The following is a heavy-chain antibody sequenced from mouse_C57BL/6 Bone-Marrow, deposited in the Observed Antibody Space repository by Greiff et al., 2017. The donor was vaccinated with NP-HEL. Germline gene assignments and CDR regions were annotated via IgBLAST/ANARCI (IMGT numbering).Heavy chain of an antibody. CDR2: IDPSDSYT. CDR3: AGPDGYDRYYCDC. D-gene: IGHD2-2*01. CDR1: GYTFTSYW. V-gene: IGHV1-50*01. J-gene: IGHJ2*01. Sequence: QVQLQQPGAELVKPGASVKLSCKASGYTFTSYWMQWVKQRPGQGLEWIGEIDPSDSYTNYNQKFKGKATLTVDTSSSTAYMQLSSLTSEDSAVYYCAGPDGYDRYYCDCWGRGTALTVTA.